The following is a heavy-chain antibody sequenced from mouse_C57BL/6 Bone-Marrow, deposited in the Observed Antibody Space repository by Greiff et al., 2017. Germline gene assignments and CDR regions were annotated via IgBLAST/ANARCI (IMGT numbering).Heavy chain of an antibody. CDR1: GYTFTDYY. CDR3: ASQGSNWDDY. Sequence: QVQLQQSGAELVRPGASVKLSCKASGYTFTDYYINWVKQRPGQGLEWIARIYPGSGNTYYNEKLKGKATLTAEKSSSTAYMQLSSLTSEDSAVYFCASQGSNWDDYWGQGTTLTVSS. V-gene: IGHV1-76*01. J-gene: IGHJ2*01. CDR2: IYPGSGNT. D-gene: IGHD4-1*01.